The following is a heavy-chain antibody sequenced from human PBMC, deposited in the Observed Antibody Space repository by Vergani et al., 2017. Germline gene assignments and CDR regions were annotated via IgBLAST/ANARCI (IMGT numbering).Heavy chain of an antibody. J-gene: IGHJ6*02. V-gene: IGHV1-24*01. CDR2: FDPEDGET. CDR1: GYTLTELS. Sequence: VQLVQSGAEVKKPGASVKVSCKVSGYTLTELSMHWVRQAPGKGLEWMGGFDPEDGETIYAQKFQGRVTMTDDTSTDTAYMELSSLRSEDTAVYYCATGGVRGVMTKRRYNYYSYGMDVWGQGTTVTVSS. CDR3: ATGGVRGVMTKRRYNYYSYGMDV. D-gene: IGHD3-10*01.